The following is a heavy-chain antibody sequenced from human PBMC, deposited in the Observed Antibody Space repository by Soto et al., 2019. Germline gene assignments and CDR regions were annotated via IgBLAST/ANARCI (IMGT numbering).Heavy chain of an antibody. Sequence: SETLSLTCTVSGDAIYIGGYYWTWIRQHPGKGLEWLGSVHYSGNTYYNPSLKSRLTISVDKSKNQFSLNLSSVTAADTAVYYCARQDRVVAEGRWFDPWGQGTLVTVSS. D-gene: IGHD2-15*01. CDR1: GDAIYIGGYY. J-gene: IGHJ5*02. CDR3: ARQDRVVAEGRWFDP. V-gene: IGHV4-39*07. CDR2: VHYSGNT.